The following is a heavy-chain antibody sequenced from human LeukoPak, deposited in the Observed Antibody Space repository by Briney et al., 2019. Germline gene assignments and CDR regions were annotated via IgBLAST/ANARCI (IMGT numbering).Heavy chain of an antibody. J-gene: IGHJ4*02. D-gene: IGHD6-19*01. Sequence: ASVKVSCKASGYTFTSDGISWVRQAPGQGLEWMGWISAYNGNTNYAQKLQGRVTMTTDTSTSTAYMELRSLRSDDTAVYYCARVDSSGWNFDYWGQGTLVTVSS. CDR3: ARVDSSGWNFDY. CDR1: GYTFTSDG. V-gene: IGHV1-18*01. CDR2: ISAYNGNT.